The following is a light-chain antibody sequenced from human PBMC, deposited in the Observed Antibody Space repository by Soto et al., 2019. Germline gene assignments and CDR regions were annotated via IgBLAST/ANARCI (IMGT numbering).Light chain of an antibody. CDR1: SSNIGSNT. J-gene: IGLJ3*02. CDR3: AAWDDSLNAWM. Sequence: QSVLTQPPSASGTPGQRVTISCSGSSSNIGSNTVNWYQHLPGTAPKLLIYSKNQRPSGVPDRFSGSKSGTSASLAISGLQSEDEADYYCAAWDDSLNAWMFGGGTKLTVL. CDR2: SKN. V-gene: IGLV1-44*01.